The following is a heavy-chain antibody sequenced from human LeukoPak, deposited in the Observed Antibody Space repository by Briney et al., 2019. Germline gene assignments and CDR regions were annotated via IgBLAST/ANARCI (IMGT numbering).Heavy chain of an antibody. J-gene: IGHJ4*02. CDR1: GFIFSYYY. V-gene: IGHV3-11*01. D-gene: IGHD6-19*01. CDR2: ISSSGSTI. Sequence: GGSLRLSCAASGFIFSYYYMSWIGQAPGKGLEWVSYISSSGSTIYYADSVKGRFTISRYNAKNSLYLQMNSLRAEDTAVYYCARDRRQWLVRLNEFDNWGKGPRVTVSS. CDR3: ARDRRQWLVRLNEFDN.